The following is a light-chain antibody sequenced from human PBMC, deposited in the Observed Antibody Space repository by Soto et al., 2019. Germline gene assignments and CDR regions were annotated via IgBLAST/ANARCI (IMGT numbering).Light chain of an antibody. CDR1: SSDVGTYHY. J-gene: IGLJ3*02. CDR3: STYTTNTVL. Sequence: QSALTQPASVSGSPGQSITISCTGTSSDVGTYHYVSWYQHHTGKAPKLLIYEVSNRPSGVSSRFSGSKSGNTASLTISGLQTEDEADYYCSTYTTNTVLFGGGTKLTVL. CDR2: EVS. V-gene: IGLV2-14*01.